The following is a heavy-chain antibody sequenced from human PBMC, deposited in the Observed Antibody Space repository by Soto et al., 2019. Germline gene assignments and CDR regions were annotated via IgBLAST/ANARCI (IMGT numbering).Heavy chain of an antibody. J-gene: IGHJ6*02. V-gene: IGHV3-33*01. Sequence: QVPLVESGGGVVQPGRSLRLSCAASGFTFSSYGMHWVRQAPGKGLEWVAVIWYDGSKMYYIDSVKGRFTISRDNSMSALYLQMNSLRDEDTAVYYCARYVGTSTFNGMDVWGQGTTVIVSS. CDR1: GFTFSSYG. CDR2: IWYDGSKM. D-gene: IGHD1-1*01. CDR3: ARYVGTSTFNGMDV.